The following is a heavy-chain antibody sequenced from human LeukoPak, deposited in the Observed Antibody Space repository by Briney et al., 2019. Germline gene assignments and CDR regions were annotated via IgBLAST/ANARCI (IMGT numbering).Heavy chain of an antibody. CDR3: ARGNIVVVPAQYNWFDP. CDR2: ICYSGST. CDR1: GGSISSGGYY. Sequence: SQTLSLTCTVSGGSISSGGYYWSWIRPHPGKGLEWIGYICYSGSTYYNPSLKSRVTISVDTSKNQFSLKLNSATAADTAVYYCARGNIVVVPAQYNWFDPWGQGTLVTASS. D-gene: IGHD2-2*01. V-gene: IGHV4-31*03. J-gene: IGHJ5*02.